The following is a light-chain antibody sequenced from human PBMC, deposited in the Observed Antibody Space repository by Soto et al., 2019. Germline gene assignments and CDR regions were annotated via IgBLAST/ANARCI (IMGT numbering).Light chain of an antibody. V-gene: IGLV1-40*01. Sequence: SVLTQPPSVSGAPGQRVTISCTGSSSNIGAGYDVHWYQQLPGTAPKLLIYGNSNRPSGVPDRFSGSKSGTSASLAITGLQAEDEADYYCQSYDSSLSGSGVFGGGTKVTVL. J-gene: IGLJ3*02. CDR3: QSYDSSLSGSGV. CDR2: GNS. CDR1: SSNIGAGYD.